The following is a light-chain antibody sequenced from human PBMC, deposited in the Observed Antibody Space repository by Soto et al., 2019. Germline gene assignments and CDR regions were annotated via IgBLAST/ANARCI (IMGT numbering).Light chain of an antibody. CDR1: QSVSSS. J-gene: IGKJ4*01. CDR2: DAS. Sequence: ETVMPQSPATLSVSPGERATLSCRASQSVSSSLAWYQQKPGQAPRLLIYDASTRATDVPARFSGSGSGTEFTLTVSSLQSDDFAVYHCQQYSNWPLAFGGGTKV. CDR3: QQYSNWPLA. V-gene: IGKV3-15*01.